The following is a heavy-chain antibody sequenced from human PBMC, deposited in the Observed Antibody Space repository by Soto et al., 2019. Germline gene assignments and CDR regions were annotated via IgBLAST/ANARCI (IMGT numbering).Heavy chain of an antibody. J-gene: IGHJ6*02. V-gene: IGHV1-69*12. CDR1: GGTFRTYA. CDR3: AKGAVAGTPTSYYYYGMDV. D-gene: IGHD6-19*01. Sequence: QVQLLQSGAEVKKPGSSVRVSCEASGGTFRTYAISWVRQAPGQGLEWMGEIIHIFGTVNYAQKFQGRVTSTADESTTTVHMQLRSLRSEDTAVYYCAKGAVAGTPTSYYYYGMDVWGQGTTVTVS. CDR2: IIHIFGTV.